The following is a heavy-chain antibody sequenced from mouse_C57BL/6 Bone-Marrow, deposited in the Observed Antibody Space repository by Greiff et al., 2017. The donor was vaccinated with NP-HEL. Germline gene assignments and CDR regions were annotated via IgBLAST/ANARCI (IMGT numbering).Heavy chain of an antibody. CDR2: LYPGSGST. CDR1: GSPFPSSW. V-gene: IGHV1-55*01. J-gene: IGHJ4*01. Sequence: QVQLQPPGAALLQPGPSLKFSCTASGSPFPSSWLPWVKQRPGQGLEWIGDLYPGSGSTNYNEKFKSKATLTVDTASSTAYMQLSSLTSEDSAVYYCARESAMDYWGQGTSVTVSS. CDR3: ARESAMDY.